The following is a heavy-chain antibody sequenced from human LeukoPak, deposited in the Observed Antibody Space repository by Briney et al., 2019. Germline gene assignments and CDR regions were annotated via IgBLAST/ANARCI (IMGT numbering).Heavy chain of an antibody. CDR3: TMDLTGPFDD. V-gene: IGHV3-74*01. CDR2: INTDGSTT. CDR1: GFTFSSYW. J-gene: IGHJ4*02. Sequence: PGVSLRLSCAASGFTFSSYWMHWVRQVPGRGLVWVSRINTDGSTTSYADSVKGRFTIFRGNAQNTLYLQMNSLRVEDTGVYYCTMDLTGPFDDWGQGTLVTVSS. D-gene: IGHD3-9*01.